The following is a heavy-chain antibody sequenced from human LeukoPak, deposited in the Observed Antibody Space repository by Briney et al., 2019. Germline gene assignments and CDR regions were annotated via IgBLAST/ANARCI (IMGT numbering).Heavy chain of an antibody. CDR2: IYPGDSDT. CDR3: ARGIVVVAATGRDDAFDI. J-gene: IGHJ3*02. V-gene: IGHV5-51*01. CDR1: GYSFTSYW. Sequence: GESLKISCKGSGYSFTSYWISWVRQMPEKGLEWMGIIYPGDSDTRYSPSFQGQVTISADKSISTAYLQWSSLKASDTAMYYCARGIVVVAATGRDDAFDIWGQGTMVTVSS. D-gene: IGHD2-15*01.